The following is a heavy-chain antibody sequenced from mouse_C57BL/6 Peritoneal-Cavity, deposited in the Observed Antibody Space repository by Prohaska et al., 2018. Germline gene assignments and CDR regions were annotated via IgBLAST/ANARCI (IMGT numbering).Heavy chain of an antibody. CDR3: ARLDGHFDY. CDR1: GYTFTSYW. CDR2: IDPSDSYT. V-gene: IGHV1-69*01. J-gene: IGHJ2*01. Sequence: QVQLQQPGAELVMPGASVKLSCKASGYTFTSYWMHWVKQRPGQGLEWIGEIDPSDSYTNYNQKFKGKAILTVDKSTSTDYMQLSSLTSEDSAVYDGARLDGHFDYWGQGTTLTVSS. D-gene: IGHD1-1*01.